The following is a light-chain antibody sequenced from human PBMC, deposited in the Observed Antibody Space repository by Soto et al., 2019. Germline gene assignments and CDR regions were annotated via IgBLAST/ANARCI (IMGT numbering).Light chain of an antibody. CDR2: LGL. V-gene: IGKV2-28*01. Sequence: DIVMTQSPLSLPVTPGEPASISCRSSQSLVHRNGYNYLDWYLQKPGQAPQLLIYLGLNRASGVPDRFSGSGSGTDFTLKISRVEADDVGLYYCMQALEIPPTFGPGTRVEIK. CDR3: MQALEIPPT. J-gene: IGKJ3*01. CDR1: QSLVHRNGYNY.